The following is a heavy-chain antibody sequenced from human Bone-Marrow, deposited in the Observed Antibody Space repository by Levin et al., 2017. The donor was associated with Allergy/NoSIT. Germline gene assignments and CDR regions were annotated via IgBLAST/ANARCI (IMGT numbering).Heavy chain of an antibody. CDR1: GFTLSTNY. J-gene: IGHJ3*02. V-gene: IGHV3-53*01. CDR2: IYTAGAT. Sequence: ASVKVSCTASGFTLSTNYMSWVRQAPGKGLEWVSLIYTAGATYYADSVTGRFTISRDNSKNTLFLQMNSLSVDDTAVYFCARDWPFGSGPYDAFGMWGPGKMVIVSS. D-gene: IGHD3-10*01. CDR3: ARDWPFGSGPYDAFGM.